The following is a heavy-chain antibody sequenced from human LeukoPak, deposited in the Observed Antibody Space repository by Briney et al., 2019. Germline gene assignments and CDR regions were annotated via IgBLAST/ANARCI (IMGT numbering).Heavy chain of an antibody. Sequence: SETLSLTCAVSGASYNAYYWSWIRQPPGKGLEWIGDIDHRGTATYNPSLKSRLTISADASKNQCSRKLNSVTDADTAVYYCAVGITILGVAASFDSWGQGNLVIVSS. D-gene: IGHD3-3*01. V-gene: IGHV4-34*01. CDR1: GASYNAYY. J-gene: IGHJ4*02. CDR2: IDHRGTA. CDR3: AVGITILGVAASFDS.